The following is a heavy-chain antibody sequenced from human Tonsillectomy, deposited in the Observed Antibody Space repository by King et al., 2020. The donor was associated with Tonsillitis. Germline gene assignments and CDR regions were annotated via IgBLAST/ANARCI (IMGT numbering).Heavy chain of an antibody. CDR1: GFTFSSYS. D-gene: IGHD3-10*01. Sequence: VQLVESGGGLVQPGGSLRLSCAASGFTFSSYSMNWVRQAPGKGLEWVSYISSRGTTIYNADSVKGRFTISRDNAKNSLYLQMNSLRAEDTAVYYCAREARWYYGSGSYDVDYWGQGTLVTVSS. J-gene: IGHJ4*02. CDR2: ISSRGTTI. CDR3: AREARWYYGSGSYDVDY. V-gene: IGHV3-48*01.